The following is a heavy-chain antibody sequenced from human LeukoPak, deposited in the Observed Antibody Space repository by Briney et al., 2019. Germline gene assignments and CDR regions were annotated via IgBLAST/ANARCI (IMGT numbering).Heavy chain of an antibody. CDR2: IYYSGST. J-gene: IGHJ6*03. CDR3: ARSNSYGYAYYYYYMDV. CDR1: GGSISSYY. Sequence: PSETLSLTCTVSGGSISSYYWSWIRQPPGKGLECIGYIYYSGSTNYNPYLKSRVTISVDTSKNQLSLKLSSVTAADTAVYYCARSNSYGYAYYYYYMDVWGKGTTVTVSS. D-gene: IGHD5-18*01. V-gene: IGHV4-59*01.